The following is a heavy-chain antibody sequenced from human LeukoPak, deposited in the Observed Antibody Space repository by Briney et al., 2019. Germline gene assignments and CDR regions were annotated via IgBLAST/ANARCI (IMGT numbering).Heavy chain of an antibody. CDR2: ISSXSSYT. D-gene: IGHD6-19*01. V-gene: IGHV3-11*06. J-gene: IGHJ4*02. CDR1: GFXFXDYY. Sequence: GGSLRLSCAASGFXFXDYYMXWXRXAPGXGLEWVXXISSXSSYTNYADSVXGRFTISRDNAKNSLYLQMNSLRAEDTAVYYCARGQIAVAGTPRRPPDYWGQGTLVTASS. CDR3: ARGQIAVAGTPRRPPDY.